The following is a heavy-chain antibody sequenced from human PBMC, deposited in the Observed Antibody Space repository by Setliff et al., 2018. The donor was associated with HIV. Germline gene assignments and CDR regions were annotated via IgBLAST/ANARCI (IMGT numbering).Heavy chain of an antibody. V-gene: IGHV3-21*01. Sequence: GGSLRLSCAASGFTFSNYAMSWVRQAPGKGLEWVSTITSTGNYIYYVDSVKGRFTISRDNAKNSLYLQMNSLRAEDTALYFCARGGSDWGRFDYWGQGTLVTVSS. CDR2: ITSTGNYI. D-gene: IGHD7-27*01. CDR3: ARGGSDWGRFDY. CDR1: GFTFSNYA. J-gene: IGHJ4*02.